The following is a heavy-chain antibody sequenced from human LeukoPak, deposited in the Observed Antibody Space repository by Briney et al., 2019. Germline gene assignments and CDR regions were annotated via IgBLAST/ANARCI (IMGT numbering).Heavy chain of an antibody. J-gene: IGHJ4*02. CDR2: VHSSVGT. Sequence: SETLSLTCTVSGGSMNTYYWTWIRQTAGGGLEWIGQVHSSVGTTYNPSLRSRVSLSLDTSKNHFSLRLASVTAADTAVYFCTRERDHGYSYGHVLDFWGQGIPVTVSS. D-gene: IGHD5-18*01. CDR3: TRERDHGYSYGHVLDF. V-gene: IGHV4-4*07. CDR1: GGSMNTYY.